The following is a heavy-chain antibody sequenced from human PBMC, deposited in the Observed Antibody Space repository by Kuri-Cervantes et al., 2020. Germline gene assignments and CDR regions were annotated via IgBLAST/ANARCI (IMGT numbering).Heavy chain of an antibody. J-gene: IGHJ6*02. V-gene: IGHV1-24*01. CDR1: GYTLTELS. D-gene: IGHD2-2*01. Sequence: ASVKVSCKVSGYTLTELSMHWVRQAPGKGLEWMGGFDPEDGETIYAQKFQGRVTMTEDTSTDTAYMELSSLRSEDTAVYYCARVIPARYCSSTSCPYYYYYGMDVWGQGTMVTVSS. CDR3: ARVIPARYCSSTSCPYYYYYGMDV. CDR2: FDPEDGET.